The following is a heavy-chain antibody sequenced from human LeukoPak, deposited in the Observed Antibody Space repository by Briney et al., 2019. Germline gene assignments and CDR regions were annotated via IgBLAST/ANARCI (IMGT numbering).Heavy chain of an antibody. Sequence: SETLSLTCTVSGGSISSSSYYWGWIRQPPGKGLEWIGSIYYSGSTYYNPSLKSRVTISVDTSKNQFSLKLSSVTAADTAVYYCAGGTVTIYYYYYGMDVWGQGTTVTVSS. CDR2: IYYSGST. CDR1: GGSISSSSYY. D-gene: IGHD4-17*01. V-gene: IGHV4-39*07. J-gene: IGHJ6*02. CDR3: AGGTVTIYYYYYGMDV.